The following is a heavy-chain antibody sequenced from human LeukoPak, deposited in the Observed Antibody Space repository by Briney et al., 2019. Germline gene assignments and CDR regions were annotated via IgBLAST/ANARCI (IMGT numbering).Heavy chain of an antibody. CDR1: GGSISSGDYC. CDR2: MYYSGST. D-gene: IGHD3-22*01. Sequence: PSETLSLTCTVSGGSISSGDYCWSWIRQPPGKGLEWIGYMYYSGSTYYNPSLKSRVVISVDTSKNQFSLKLSSVTAADTAVYYCARPYYYDSRIDPWGQGILVTVSS. CDR3: ARPYYYDSRIDP. V-gene: IGHV4-30-4*01. J-gene: IGHJ5*02.